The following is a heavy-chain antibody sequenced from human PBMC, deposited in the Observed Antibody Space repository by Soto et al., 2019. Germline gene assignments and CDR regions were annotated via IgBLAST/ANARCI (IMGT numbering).Heavy chain of an antibody. J-gene: IGHJ3*02. D-gene: IGHD3-10*01. CDR2: IYYSGST. CDR3: ARSGEYYYNAFDI. CDR1: GGSFSGYY. V-gene: IGHV4-34*01. Sequence: SETLSLTCAVYGGSFSGYYWSWIRQPPGKGLEWIGSIYYSGSTYYNPSLKSRVTISVDTSKNQFSLKLSSVTAADTAVYYCARSGEYYYNAFDIWGQGTMVTVSS.